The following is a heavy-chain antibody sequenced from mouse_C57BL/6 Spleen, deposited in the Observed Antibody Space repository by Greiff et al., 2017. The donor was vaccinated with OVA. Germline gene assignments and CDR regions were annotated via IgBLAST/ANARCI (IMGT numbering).Heavy chain of an antibody. D-gene: IGHD2-1*01. Sequence: QVQLQQSGAELVKPGASVKLSCKASGYTFTEYTIHWAKQRSGQGLEWIGWFYPGSGSIKYNEKFKDKATLTADKSSSTFYMELSRLTSEDSAVYFCARHEGGIYYGKGDYAMDYWGQGTSVTVSS. CDR3: ARHEGGIYYGKGDYAMDY. CDR2: FYPGSGSI. V-gene: IGHV1-62-2*01. J-gene: IGHJ4*01. CDR1: GYTFTEYT.